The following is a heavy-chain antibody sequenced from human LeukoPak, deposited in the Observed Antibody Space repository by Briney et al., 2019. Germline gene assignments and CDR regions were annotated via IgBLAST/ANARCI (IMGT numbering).Heavy chain of an antibody. J-gene: IGHJ4*02. V-gene: IGHV1-2*02. CDR3: ARNFGRTNYDY. D-gene: IGHD3-3*01. CDR1: GSTFTDYY. Sequence: ASVKVSCKASGSTFTDYYMHWVRQAPGQGLEWMGWINPNNGGTNYAQKFQGRVTMTRDTSITTAYMELTGLRSADTAVNYCARNFGRTNYDYWGQGTLVTVSS. CDR2: INPNNGGT.